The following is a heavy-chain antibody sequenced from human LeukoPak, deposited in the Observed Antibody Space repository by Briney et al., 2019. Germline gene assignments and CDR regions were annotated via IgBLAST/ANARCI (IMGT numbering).Heavy chain of an antibody. V-gene: IGHV3-23*01. CDR3: ARTGAFGGVIVDY. CDR2: ISAGASRT. Sequence: GGSLRLSCAASGFTFRNYAMAWVRQAPGRGLEWVSGISAGASRTYYTDSVRGRFTISRDNSENTLYLQMNSLRAEDTAVYYCARTGAFGGVIVDYWGQGTLVTVSS. D-gene: IGHD3-16*02. J-gene: IGHJ4*02. CDR1: GFTFRNYA.